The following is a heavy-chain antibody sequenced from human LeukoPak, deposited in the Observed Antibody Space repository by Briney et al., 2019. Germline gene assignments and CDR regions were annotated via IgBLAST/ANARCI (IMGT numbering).Heavy chain of an antibody. J-gene: IGHJ4*02. V-gene: IGHV3-23*01. CDR1: GFMFNKYG. Sequence: GGSLRLSCVASGFMFNKYGMSWVRQAPGKGLEWVSVISGGGGRTYYGDSVKGRFTISRDNSKNTVYLQMNSLRAEDTAVYYCAKVGSGNNYYFDYWGQGTLVTVSS. CDR2: ISGGGGRT. D-gene: IGHD1/OR15-1a*01. CDR3: AKVGSGNNYYFDY.